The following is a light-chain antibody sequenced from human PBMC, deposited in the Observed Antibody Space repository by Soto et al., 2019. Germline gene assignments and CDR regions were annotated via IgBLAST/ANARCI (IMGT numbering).Light chain of an antibody. V-gene: IGKV3D-20*02. CDR3: QQRTRWPMT. CDR1: QSLGNNY. CDR2: GAT. J-gene: IGKJ5*01. Sequence: ELTQSPCSLSFSPGQTATLSFRASQSLGNNYLAWVQQRPGQVPRLLIYGATHWASGISERFGGSGSGSEFTLTISGLEPEDSAVYYCQQRTRWPMTFGQGTRLEIK.